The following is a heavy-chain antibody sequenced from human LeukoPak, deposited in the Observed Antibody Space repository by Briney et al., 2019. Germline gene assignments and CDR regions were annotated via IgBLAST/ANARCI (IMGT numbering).Heavy chain of an antibody. Sequence: GGSLRLFCVASGFTFSSSWMHWARQAPGTGLVWVSHVSPDGTNTAYADSVKGRFTISRDNAKNTLYLQMNSLRAEDTAVYYCSSFLMGAPNWGQGTLVTVSS. CDR3: SSFLMGAPN. D-gene: IGHD1-26*01. CDR2: VSPDGTNT. J-gene: IGHJ4*02. CDR1: GFTFSSSW. V-gene: IGHV3-74*01.